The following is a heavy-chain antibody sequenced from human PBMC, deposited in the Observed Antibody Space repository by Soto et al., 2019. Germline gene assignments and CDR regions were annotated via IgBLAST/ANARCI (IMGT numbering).Heavy chain of an antibody. V-gene: IGHV4-28*01. CDR3: ARREIQGPIDY. Sequence: SETLSLTCAVSGYFIRRSKWWGWIRQPPGKGLEWIGYIYYSGTTYYNPSLKSRVTMSVDTSKNQFSLKLTSVTAVDTAVYYCARREIQGPIDYWGQGTLVTVS. CDR2: IYYSGTT. D-gene: IGHD1-26*01. CDR1: GYFIRRSKW. J-gene: IGHJ4*02.